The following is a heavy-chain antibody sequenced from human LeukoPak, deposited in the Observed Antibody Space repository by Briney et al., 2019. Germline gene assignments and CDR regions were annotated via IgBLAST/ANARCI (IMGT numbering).Heavy chain of an antibody. J-gene: IGHJ4*02. D-gene: IGHD3-22*01. CDR1: GYSFTSYW. CDR3: ARQTYYDSSGYYYLNY. CDR2: IYPGDSDT. V-gene: IGHV5-51*01. Sequence: NRGESLKISCKGSGYSFTSYWIGWVRQMPGKGLEWMGIIYPGDSDTRYSPSFQGQVTISADKSISTAYLQWSSLKASDTAMYYCARQTYYDSSGYYYLNYWGQGTLVTVSS.